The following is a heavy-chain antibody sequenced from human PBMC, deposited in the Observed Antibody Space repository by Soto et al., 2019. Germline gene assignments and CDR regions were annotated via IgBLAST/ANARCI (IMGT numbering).Heavy chain of an antibody. CDR1: GYTFSSYG. Sequence: QVQLVQSGAEVKKPGASVRVSCKTSGYTFSSYGITWVRQAPGQGLEWMGWISGYNGNTEYAQSLQGRVTMTIDTSTSTADMHLTSLRSEDTAIYSWARVYGSGSYSPGQYWGQGPLVNVSS. D-gene: IGHD3-10*01. CDR3: ARVYGSGSYSPGQY. V-gene: IGHV1-18*01. CDR2: ISGYNGNT. J-gene: IGHJ4*02.